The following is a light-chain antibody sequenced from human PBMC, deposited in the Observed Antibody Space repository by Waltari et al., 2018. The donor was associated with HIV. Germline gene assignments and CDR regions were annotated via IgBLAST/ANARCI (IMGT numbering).Light chain of an antibody. CDR1: QSLAFRDGTSY. CDR2: QVS. V-gene: IGKV2-30*01. Sequence: TQSPLSISVTPGQPAAIACKSNQSLAFRDGTSYLFWYHQRPGHPPRRLLYQVSHRDSGIPGRITGSGSDTDFTLRISRVEAEDAGFYFCMQATSWPHTFGQRTELQI. CDR3: MQATSWPHT. J-gene: IGKJ2*01.